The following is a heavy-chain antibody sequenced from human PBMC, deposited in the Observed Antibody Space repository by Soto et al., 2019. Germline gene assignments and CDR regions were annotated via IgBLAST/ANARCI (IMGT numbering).Heavy chain of an antibody. CDR2: ISAYNGNT. CDR1: GYTFTSYG. J-gene: IGHJ5*02. D-gene: IGHD2-2*01. CDR3: ARVKGRHCSSTICYLTYNWFDP. V-gene: IGHV1-18*01. Sequence: QVQLVQSGAEVKKPGASVKVSCKASGYTFTSYGISWVRQAPGQGLEWLGWISAYNGNTNYAQKLQGRVTMTTDTATSTAYMELRSLRSDDTAVYYCARVKGRHCSSTICYLTYNWFDPWGQGTLVTVCS.